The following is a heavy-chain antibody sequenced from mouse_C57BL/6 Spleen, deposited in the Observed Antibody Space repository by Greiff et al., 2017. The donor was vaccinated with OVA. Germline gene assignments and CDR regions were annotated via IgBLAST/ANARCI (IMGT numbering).Heavy chain of an antibody. CDR2: IDPSDSYT. CDR3: ARAGTTVVAPRYFDV. CDR1: GYTFTSYW. Sequence: VQLQQPGAELVKPGASVKLSCKASGYTFTSYWMQWVKQRPGQGLEWIGEIDPSDSYTNYNQKFKGKATLTVDTSSSTAYMPLSSLTSEDSAVYYCARAGTTVVAPRYFDVWGTGTTVTVSS. V-gene: IGHV1-50*01. J-gene: IGHJ1*03. D-gene: IGHD1-1*01.